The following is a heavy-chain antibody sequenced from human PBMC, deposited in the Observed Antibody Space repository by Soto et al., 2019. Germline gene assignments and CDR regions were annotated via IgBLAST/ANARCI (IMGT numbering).Heavy chain of an antibody. J-gene: IGHJ5*02. V-gene: IGHV1-46*01. Sequence: QVQLVQSGAEVKKPGASVKVSCKASGYTLPIYNINGLRQAPGQGLGGVGMINPRGFFTTYAQKFRGRVTMTGDTSTSVVYMELTNLRSEDTAVYYCARAAGRFGELFWFDPWGQGTLVSVSS. CDR1: GYTLPIYN. D-gene: IGHD3-10*01. CDR2: INPRGFFT. CDR3: ARAAGRFGELFWFDP.